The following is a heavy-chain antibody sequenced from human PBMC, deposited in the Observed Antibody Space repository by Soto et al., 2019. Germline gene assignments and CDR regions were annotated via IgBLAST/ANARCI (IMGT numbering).Heavy chain of an antibody. CDR2: TYYRSKWYN. Sequence: PSQTLSLTCSISGDSVSGNTDAWNGVRQSQSRGLEWLGRTYYRSKWYNDYAVSVKSRITINPDTSKNQFSLQLNSVTPEDTAVYYCATEYNTGWHYWGQGMLVTVSS. D-gene: IGHD6-19*01. V-gene: IGHV6-1*01. CDR1: GDSVSGNTDA. J-gene: IGHJ4*02. CDR3: ATEYNTGWHY.